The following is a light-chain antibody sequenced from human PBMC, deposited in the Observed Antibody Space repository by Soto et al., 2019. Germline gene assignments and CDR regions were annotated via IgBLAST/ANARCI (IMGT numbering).Light chain of an antibody. CDR3: QQYHGYSLT. CDR2: HAS. Sequence: IQLTQSPSTLPASVGDRVTLTCRASQSISNWLAWYQQKPGTAPKLLIYHASILETAVPSRFSGNGSGTEFTLTISSLQPGDFATYYCQQYHGYSLTFGQGTKVEI. V-gene: IGKV1-5*01. CDR1: QSISNW. J-gene: IGKJ1*01.